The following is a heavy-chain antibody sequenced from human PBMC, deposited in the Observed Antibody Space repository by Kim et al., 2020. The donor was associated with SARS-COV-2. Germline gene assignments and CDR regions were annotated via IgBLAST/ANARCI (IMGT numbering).Heavy chain of an antibody. V-gene: IGHV4-59*01. CDR1: GGSISSDY. Sequence: SKTLSLTCSVSGGSISSDYWSWIRQPPGMGLEWIGYIYYTGSTNYNPSLKSRVTMSVDTSKNHFALKLTSVTAADTAVYYCARGTVKYYGMDVWGQGTTVNVSS. J-gene: IGHJ6*02. CDR2: IYYTGST. CDR3: ARGTVKYYGMDV.